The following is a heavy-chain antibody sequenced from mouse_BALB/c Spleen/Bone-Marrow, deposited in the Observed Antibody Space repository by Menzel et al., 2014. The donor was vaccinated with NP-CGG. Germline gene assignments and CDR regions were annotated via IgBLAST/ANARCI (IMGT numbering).Heavy chain of an antibody. Sequence: QVQLQQSGAELMKPGASVKISCKATGYTFSSYWIEWVKQRPGHGLEGIGEILPGSGSTNHNEKFKGKATFTADTSSNTAYMQLSSLTSEDSAVYYCARNGNSPAWFAYWGQGTLVTVSA. J-gene: IGHJ3*01. CDR2: ILPGSGST. D-gene: IGHD2-1*01. CDR1: GYTFSSYW. V-gene: IGHV1-9*01. CDR3: ARNGNSPAWFAY.